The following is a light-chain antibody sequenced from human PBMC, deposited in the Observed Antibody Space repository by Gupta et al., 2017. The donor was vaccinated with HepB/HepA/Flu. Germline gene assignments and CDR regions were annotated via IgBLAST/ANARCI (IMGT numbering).Light chain of an antibody. CDR1: QDVHTN. J-gene: IGKJ4*02. Sequence: EIVMTQSPATLSVSPGERVAFSCRASQDVHTNLAWMQQNPGQAPKVLLYGASASFTGVPATFIGSGSWTAFTLTIISRLSQDVAVSVCRQEYNWASTFGDGTKVEIK. CDR3: RQEYNWAST. CDR2: GAS. V-gene: IGKV3-15*01.